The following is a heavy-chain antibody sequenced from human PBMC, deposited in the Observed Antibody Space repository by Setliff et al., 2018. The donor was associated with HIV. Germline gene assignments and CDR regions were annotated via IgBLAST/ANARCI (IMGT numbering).Heavy chain of an antibody. D-gene: IGHD3-10*01. J-gene: IGHJ3*02. Sequence: ASVKVSCKASGYTFNNYGVMWVRQAPGQGLERMGWISGYGNRKYAQKFEGRLTVTTDTSTSTAYMELRTLRSDDTAVYFCASGRGIYGSGALEAYDIWGQGTMVTVS. CDR1: GYTFNNYG. CDR2: ISGYGNR. CDR3: ASGRGIYGSGALEAYDI. V-gene: IGHV1-18*01.